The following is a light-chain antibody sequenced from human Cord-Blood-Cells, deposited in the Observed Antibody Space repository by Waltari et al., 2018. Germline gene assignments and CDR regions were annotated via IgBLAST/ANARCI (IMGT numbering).Light chain of an antibody. CDR2: AAS. V-gene: IGKV1-39*01. Sequence: DIQMTQPPSSLSASVGDRVTITCRASQSSSSYLNWYQQKPGKAPKLLLYAASSCQSGVPSRFSGSGSGTEFTLTISSLQHEDFAAYYCQQSYSSPPTFGQGTKVEIK. CDR1: QSSSSY. J-gene: IGKJ1*01. CDR3: QQSYSSPPT.